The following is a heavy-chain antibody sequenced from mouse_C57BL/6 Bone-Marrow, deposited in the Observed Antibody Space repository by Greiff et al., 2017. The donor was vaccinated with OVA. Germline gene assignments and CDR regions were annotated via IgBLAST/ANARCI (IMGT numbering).Heavy chain of an antibody. CDR3: GSSRFPWFAY. CDR1: GYTFTDYY. CDR2: INPNNGGT. Sequence: EVQLQQSGPELVKPGASVKISCKASGYTFTDYYMNWVKQSHGKSLEWIGDINPNNGGTSYNQKFKGKATLTVDKSSSTAYLALRSLTSEDSAFYCCGSSRFPWFAYWGQGTMVTVSA. D-gene: IGHD1-1*01. J-gene: IGHJ3*01. V-gene: IGHV1-26*01.